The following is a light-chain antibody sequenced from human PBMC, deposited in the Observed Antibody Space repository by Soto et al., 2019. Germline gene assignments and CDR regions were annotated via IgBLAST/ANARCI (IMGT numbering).Light chain of an antibody. Sequence: DIQLTQSPSFLSATVGDRVTITCRASQGISNFLAWFQQKPGNVPKRLIYLASSLQSGVPSRFSGSGSGTEFTLTISSLQPEDFATYYCLQHNSYPRTFGPGTKVDIK. CDR1: QGISNF. V-gene: IGKV1-17*03. CDR3: LQHNSYPRT. CDR2: LAS. J-gene: IGKJ3*01.